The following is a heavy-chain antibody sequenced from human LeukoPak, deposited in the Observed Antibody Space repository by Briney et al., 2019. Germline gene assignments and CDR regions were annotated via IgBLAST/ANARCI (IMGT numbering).Heavy chain of an antibody. V-gene: IGHV1-2*02. CDR1: GHTFTGYY. Sequence: GASVKVSCKASGHTFTGYYMHWVRQAPGQGLEWMGWINPNSGGTNYAQKFQGRVTMTRDTSISTAYMELSRLRSDDTAVYYCARAERRCSSTSCYFLGLDYWGQGTLVTVSS. CDR3: ARAERRCSSTSCYFLGLDY. D-gene: IGHD2-2*01. CDR2: INPNSGGT. J-gene: IGHJ4*02.